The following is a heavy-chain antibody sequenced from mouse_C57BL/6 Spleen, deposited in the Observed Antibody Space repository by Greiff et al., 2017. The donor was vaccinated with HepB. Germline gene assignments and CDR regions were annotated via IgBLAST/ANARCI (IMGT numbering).Heavy chain of an antibody. V-gene: IGHV1-64*01. CDR3: ARGDLMDY. CDR2: IHPNSGST. CDR1: GYTFTSYW. J-gene: IGHJ4*01. Sequence: VQLQQPGAELVKPGASVKLSCKASGYTFTSYWMHWVKQRPGQGLEWIGMIHPNSGSTNYNEKFKSKATLTVDQSSSTAYMQPSSLTSEDSAVDYGARGDLMDYWGRGTSVTVSS.